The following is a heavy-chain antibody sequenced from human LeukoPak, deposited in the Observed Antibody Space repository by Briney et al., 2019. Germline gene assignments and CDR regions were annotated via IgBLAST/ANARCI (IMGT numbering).Heavy chain of an antibody. D-gene: IGHD6-25*01. Sequence: PGGSLRLSCAASGFTFNKYAMHWVRQAPGKGLEWVAVVSYLGNDKFYADSVKGRITISKDNSNNTVYLEINSLRSEDTAVYYCARPLERRLIHYFDFWGPGTLVTVSS. CDR2: VSYLGNDK. V-gene: IGHV3-30-3*01. CDR3: ARPLERRLIHYFDF. CDR1: GFTFNKYA. J-gene: IGHJ4*02.